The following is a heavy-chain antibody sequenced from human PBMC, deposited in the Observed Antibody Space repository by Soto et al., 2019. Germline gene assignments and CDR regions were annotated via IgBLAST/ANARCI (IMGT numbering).Heavy chain of an antibody. D-gene: IGHD2-8*01. Sequence: PGESLKISCKGSGYSFTSYWIGWVRQMPGKGLEWMGIIYPGDSDTRYSPSFQGQVTISADKSISTAYLQWSSLKASDTAMYYCARRIKGCTNGVCYYFYGMDVWGEGTTVT. CDR1: GYSFTSYW. J-gene: IGHJ6*02. CDR3: ARRIKGCTNGVCYYFYGMDV. CDR2: IYPGDSDT. V-gene: IGHV5-51*01.